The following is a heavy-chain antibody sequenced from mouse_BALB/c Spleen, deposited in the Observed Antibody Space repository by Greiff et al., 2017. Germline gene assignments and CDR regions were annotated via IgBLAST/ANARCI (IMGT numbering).Heavy chain of an antibody. Sequence: EVQLVESGAELVRPGALVKLSCKASGFNIKDYYMHWVKQRPEQGLEWIGWIDPENGNTIYDPKFQGKASITADTSSNTAYLQLSSLTSEDTAVYYCASGNWFAYWGQGTLVTVSA. CDR2: IDPENGNT. D-gene: IGHD2-1*01. J-gene: IGHJ3*01. CDR1: GFNIKDYY. CDR3: ASGNWFAY. V-gene: IGHV14-1*02.